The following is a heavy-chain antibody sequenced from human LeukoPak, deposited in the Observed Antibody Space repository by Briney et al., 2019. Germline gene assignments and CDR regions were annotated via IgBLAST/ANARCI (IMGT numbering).Heavy chain of an antibody. V-gene: IGHV3-23*01. CDR1: GFTFNSYA. J-gene: IGHJ4*02. CDR2: ISGSGGNT. D-gene: IGHD5-12*01. Sequence: GGSLRLSCAASGFTFNSYAMNWVRQAPGKGLEWVSVISGSGGNTYYAEPVKGRFTISRDNSKNTLYLQMNSLRAEDTAVYYCARDQDGGYALWGQGTLVTVSS. CDR3: ARDQDGGYAL.